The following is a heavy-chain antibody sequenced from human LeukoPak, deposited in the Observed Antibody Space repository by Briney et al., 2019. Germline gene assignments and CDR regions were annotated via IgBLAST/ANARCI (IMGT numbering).Heavy chain of an antibody. CDR2: IYYSGST. CDR3: ARRPCEAYYYDSSGYCNAFDI. Sequence: SETLSLTCTVSGGSISSYYWSWIRQPPGKGLEWIGYIYYSGSTNYNPSLKSRVTISVDTSKNQFSLKLSSVAAADTAVYYCARRPCEAYYYDSSGYCNAFDIWGQGTMVTVSS. D-gene: IGHD3-22*01. J-gene: IGHJ3*02. V-gene: IGHV4-59*08. CDR1: GGSISSYY.